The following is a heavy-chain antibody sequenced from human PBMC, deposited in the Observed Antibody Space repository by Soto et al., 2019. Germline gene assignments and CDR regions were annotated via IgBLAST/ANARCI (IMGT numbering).Heavy chain of an antibody. Sequence: PGGSRRRSWAASGFTFANHWMHWVRQAPGKGLEWVSRVISDGNTIDYADSVKGRFTVSRDNAKNTLYLQMNTLRAEDTAVYYCATAEVDHWGPGTLVTVSS. CDR3: ATAEVDH. V-gene: IGHV3-74*01. CDR2: VISDGNTI. CDR1: GFTFANHW. J-gene: IGHJ5*02.